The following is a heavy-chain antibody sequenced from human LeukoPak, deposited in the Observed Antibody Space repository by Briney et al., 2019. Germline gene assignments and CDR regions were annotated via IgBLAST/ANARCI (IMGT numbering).Heavy chain of an antibody. J-gene: IGHJ5*02. CDR2: IYHSGSA. V-gene: IGHV4-30-2*01. D-gene: IGHD1/OR15-1a*01. Sequence: SETLSLTCAVSGDSISSGGYSWSWIRQPPGKGLEWIGYIYHSGSAYYNLSLKSRVTISVDRSKNQFSLKLSSVTAADTAVYYCARDAIGNTASWGQGTLVTVSS. CDR3: ARDAIGNTAS. CDR1: GDSISSGGYS.